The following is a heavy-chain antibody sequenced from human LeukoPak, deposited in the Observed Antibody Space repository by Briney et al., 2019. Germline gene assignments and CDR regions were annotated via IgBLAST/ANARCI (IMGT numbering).Heavy chain of an antibody. CDR2: IYHSGST. CDR1: GYSISSGYY. CDR3: ARSHYDFWSGYGY. Sequence: SETLSLTCTVSGYSISSGYYWGWIRQPPGKGLEWIGSIYHSGSTYYNPSLKSRVTISADTSKNQFSLKLSSVTAADTAVYYCARSHYDFWSGYGYWGQGTLVTVSS. V-gene: IGHV4-38-2*02. D-gene: IGHD3-3*01. J-gene: IGHJ4*02.